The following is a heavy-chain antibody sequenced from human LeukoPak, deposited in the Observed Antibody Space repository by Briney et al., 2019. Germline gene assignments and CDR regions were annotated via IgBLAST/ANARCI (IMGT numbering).Heavy chain of an antibody. CDR2: INPSGGTT. CDR1: GNTFTSYY. CDR3: ARDLGQLVYYYYGMDV. D-gene: IGHD6-6*01. Sequence: ASVKVSCKASGNTFTSYYMHWVRQAPGQGLEWMGVINPSGGTTRYAQKFQGRVTMTRDTSTNTVYMEVSSLSPEDTALYYCARDLGQLVYYYYGMDVWGQGTAVTVSS. V-gene: IGHV1-46*01. J-gene: IGHJ6*02.